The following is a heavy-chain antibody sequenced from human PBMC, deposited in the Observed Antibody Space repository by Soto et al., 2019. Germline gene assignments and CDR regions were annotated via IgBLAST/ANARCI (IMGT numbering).Heavy chain of an antibody. Sequence: SETLSLSCAVYGGSFSGYYWSWIRQPPGKGLEWIGEINHSGSTNYNPSLKSRVTISVDTSKNQFSLKLSSVTAADTAVYYCARGINYWGQGTLVTVSS. CDR1: GGSFSGYY. J-gene: IGHJ4*02. CDR2: INHSGST. V-gene: IGHV4-34*01. CDR3: ARGINY.